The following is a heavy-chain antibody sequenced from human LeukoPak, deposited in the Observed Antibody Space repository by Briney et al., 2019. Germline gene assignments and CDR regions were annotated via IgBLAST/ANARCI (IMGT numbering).Heavy chain of an antibody. Sequence: ASVRVSCKASGYTFTSYYMHWVRQAPGQGLEWMGIINPSGGSTSYAQKFQGRVTMTRDMSTSTVYMELSSLRSEDTAVYYCARDASIAAAGIPYYYMDVWGKGTTVTISS. D-gene: IGHD6-13*01. V-gene: IGHV1-46*01. CDR3: ARDASIAAAGIPYYYMDV. CDR2: INPSGGST. CDR1: GYTFTSYY. J-gene: IGHJ6*03.